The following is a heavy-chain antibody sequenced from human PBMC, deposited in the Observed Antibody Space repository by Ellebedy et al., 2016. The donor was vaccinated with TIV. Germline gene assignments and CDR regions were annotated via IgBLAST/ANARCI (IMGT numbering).Heavy chain of an antibody. V-gene: IGHV3-21*04. CDR2: ISSSSSYI. D-gene: IGHD3-10*01. CDR3: ARVMVRGVKD. Sequence: GESLKISXAASGFTFSSYSMNWVRQAPGKGLEWVSSISSSSSYIYYADSVKGRFTISRDNAKNSLYLQMNSLRAEDTAVYYCARVMVRGVKDWGQGTLVTVSS. J-gene: IGHJ4*02. CDR1: GFTFSSYS.